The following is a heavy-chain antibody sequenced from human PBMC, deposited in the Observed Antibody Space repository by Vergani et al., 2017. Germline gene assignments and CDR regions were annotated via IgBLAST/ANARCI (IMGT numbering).Heavy chain of an antibody. D-gene: IGHD3-9*01. Sequence: QVQLVESGGGVVQPGGSLRLSCAASGFTFSSYGMHWVRQAPGKGLEWVAFIRYDGSNKYYADSVKGRFTISRDNSKNTLYLQMNSLRAEDTAVYYCAKDLTYDMDVWGQGTTVTVSS. CDR1: GFTFSSYG. CDR2: IRYDGSNK. CDR3: AKDLTYDMDV. J-gene: IGHJ6*02. V-gene: IGHV3-30*02.